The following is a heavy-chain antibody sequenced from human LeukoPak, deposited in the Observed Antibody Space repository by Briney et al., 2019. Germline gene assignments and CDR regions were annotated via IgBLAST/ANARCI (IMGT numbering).Heavy chain of an antibody. CDR1: GLTFSSYA. V-gene: IGHV3-23*01. J-gene: IGHJ3*02. CDR2: ISGSGVKT. D-gene: IGHD2-2*01. CDR3: AKGNGFCSSTSCYPDAFDI. Sequence: AGGSLRLSCAASGLTFSSYAMSWVRQAPGKGLEWVSGISGSGVKTDYADSVKGRFTISRDNSKNTLHLQMNSLRAEDTALYYCAKGNGFCSSTSCYPDAFDIWGQGTMVTVSS.